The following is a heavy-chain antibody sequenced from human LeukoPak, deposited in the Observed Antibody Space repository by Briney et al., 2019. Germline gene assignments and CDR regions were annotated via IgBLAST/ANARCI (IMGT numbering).Heavy chain of an antibody. CDR3: ARGATYAYYQDY. D-gene: IGHD1-26*01. J-gene: IGHJ4*02. CDR2: IRYDGSNK. CDR1: GFTFSSYG. Sequence: GGSLRLSCAASGFTFSSYGMHWVRQAPGKGLEWVAFIRYDGSNKYYADSVKGRFTISRDNSKNTLYLQMNSLRAEDTAVYYCARGATYAYYQDYWGQGTLVTVSS. V-gene: IGHV3-30*02.